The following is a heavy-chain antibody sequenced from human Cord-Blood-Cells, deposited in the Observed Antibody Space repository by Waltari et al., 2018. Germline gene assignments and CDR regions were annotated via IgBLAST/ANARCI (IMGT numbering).Heavy chain of an antibody. J-gene: IGHJ6*02. Sequence: QVQLVQSGAEVKKPGASVKVSCKASGYTFTSYAMHWVRQAPGQRLEWMGWINAGNGNTKYSQKFRGRVTITRDTSGSTAYMGVGSLRSEETAVYYWARDLTPNTLGYCSGGSCYYYYYGMDVWGQGTTVTVSS. CDR3: ARDLTPNTLGYCSGGSCYYYYYGMDV. CDR1: GYTFTSYA. CDR2: INAGNGNT. V-gene: IGHV1-3*01. D-gene: IGHD2-15*01.